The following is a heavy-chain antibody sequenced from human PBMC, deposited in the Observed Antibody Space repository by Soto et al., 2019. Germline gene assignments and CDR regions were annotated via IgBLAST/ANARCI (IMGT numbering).Heavy chain of an antibody. Sequence: ASVKVSCKASGYTFTSYAMHWVRQAPGQRLEWMGWINAGNGNTKYSQKFQGRVTITRGTSASTAYMELSSLRSEDTAVYYCARDGCSGGSCYFYYYYYGMDVWGQGTTVTVAS. CDR1: GYTFTSYA. J-gene: IGHJ6*02. D-gene: IGHD2-15*01. V-gene: IGHV1-3*01. CDR2: INAGNGNT. CDR3: ARDGCSGGSCYFYYYYYGMDV.